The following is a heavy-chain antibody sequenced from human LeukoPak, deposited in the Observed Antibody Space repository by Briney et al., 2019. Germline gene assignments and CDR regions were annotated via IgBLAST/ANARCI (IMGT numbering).Heavy chain of an antibody. D-gene: IGHD4-23*01. V-gene: IGHV4-61*02. CDR1: GGSISSGSYY. Sequence: PSQTLSLTCTVSGGSISSGSYYWSWIRQPAGKGLEWIGRIYTSGSTNYNPSLKSRATISVDTSKNQFSLKLSSVTAADTAVYYCARAGGNLAAFDIWGQGTMVTVSS. CDR3: ARAGGNLAAFDI. CDR2: IYTSGST. J-gene: IGHJ3*02.